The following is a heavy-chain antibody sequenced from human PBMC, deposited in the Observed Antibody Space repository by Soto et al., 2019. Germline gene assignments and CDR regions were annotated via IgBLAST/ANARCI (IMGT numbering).Heavy chain of an antibody. D-gene: IGHD3-10*01. CDR3: AKSRSFSRPSLGYFDY. Sequence: ASVKVSCKASGFTFTVHYIHCVRQSALQGLDWMGWINPNSGGTSYAQKFQGRLTMTTDTSITTAYMELSRLSSDDTAFYYCAKSRSFSRPSLGYFDYWGQGTLVTVSS. J-gene: IGHJ4*02. CDR1: GFTFTVHY. V-gene: IGHV1-2*02. CDR2: INPNSGGT.